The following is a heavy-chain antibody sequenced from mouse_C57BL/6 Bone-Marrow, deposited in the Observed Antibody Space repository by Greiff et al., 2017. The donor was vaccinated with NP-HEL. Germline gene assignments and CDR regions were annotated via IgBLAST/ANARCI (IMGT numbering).Heavy chain of an antibody. Sequence: VQLQESGPELVKPGASVKISCKASGYAFSSSWMNWVKQRPGKGLEWIGRIYPGDGDTNYNGKFKGKATLTADKSSSTAYMQLSSLTSEDSAVYFCARWRYWFAYWGQGTLVTVSA. D-gene: IGHD2-14*01. J-gene: IGHJ3*01. V-gene: IGHV1-82*01. CDR3: ARWRYWFAY. CDR1: GYAFSSSW. CDR2: IYPGDGDT.